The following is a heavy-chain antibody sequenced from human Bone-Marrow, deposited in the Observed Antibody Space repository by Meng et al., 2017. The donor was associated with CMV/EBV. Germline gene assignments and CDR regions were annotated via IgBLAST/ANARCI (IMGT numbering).Heavy chain of an antibody. V-gene: IGHV3-20*04. D-gene: IGHD3-3*01. CDR1: GFTVSSNY. J-gene: IGHJ4*02. CDR2: IRWNGGSL. Sequence: GGSLRLSCAASGFTVSSNYMSWVRQVPGKGLEWVSGIRWNGGSLGYADSVKGRFTISRDNAKNSMYLQMNSLRAEDTAFYYCARGRDGDFWSGYYRGYLEYWGRGTLVTVSS. CDR3: ARGRDGDFWSGYYRGYLEY.